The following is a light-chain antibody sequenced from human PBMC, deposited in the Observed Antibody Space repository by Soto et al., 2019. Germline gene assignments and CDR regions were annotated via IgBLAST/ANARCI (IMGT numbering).Light chain of an antibody. CDR3: HTWATGIQV. CDR1: SGHSTYA. Sequence: QPVLTQSPSASASLGASVKLTCTLSSGHSTYAIAWHQQQPEKGPRYLMKLNSDGTHYKGDGIPDRFSGSSSGAERYLTISSLQSEDEADYYCHTWATGIQVFGGGTKLTVL. CDR2: LNSDGTH. V-gene: IGLV4-69*01. J-gene: IGLJ3*02.